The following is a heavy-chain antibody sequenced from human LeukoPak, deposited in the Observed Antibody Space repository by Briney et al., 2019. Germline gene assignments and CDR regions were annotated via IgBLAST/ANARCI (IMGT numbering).Heavy chain of an antibody. J-gene: IGHJ6*02. Sequence: SQTLSLTCTVSGGSISSGGYYWSWIRQHPGKGLEWIGYIYYSGSTYYNPSLKSRVTISVDTSKNQFSLKLSSVTAADTAVYYCARDDSSDNYGMDVWGQETTVTVSS. V-gene: IGHV4-31*03. CDR1: GGSISSGGYY. CDR3: ARDDSSDNYGMDV. D-gene: IGHD3-22*01. CDR2: IYYSGST.